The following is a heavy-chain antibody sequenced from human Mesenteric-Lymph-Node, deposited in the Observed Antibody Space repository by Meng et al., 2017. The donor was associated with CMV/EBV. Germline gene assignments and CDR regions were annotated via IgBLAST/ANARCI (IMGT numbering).Heavy chain of an antibody. D-gene: IGHD6-13*01. J-gene: IGHJ3*02. Sequence: SETLSLTCTVSGGSISSYSWSWIRQPPGKGLEWIGSIYHSGSTYYNPSLKSRVTISVDTSKNQFSLKLSSVTAADTAVYYCARDLGQQLDHDAFDIWGQGTMVTVSS. CDR2: IYHSGST. CDR1: GGSISSYS. CDR3: ARDLGQQLDHDAFDI. V-gene: IGHV4-38-2*02.